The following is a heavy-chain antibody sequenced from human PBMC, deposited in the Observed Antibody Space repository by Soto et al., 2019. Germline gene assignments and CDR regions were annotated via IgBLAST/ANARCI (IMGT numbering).Heavy chain of an antibody. CDR2: ISYDGSNK. D-gene: IGHD2-2*01. V-gene: IGHV3-30*18. Sequence: PGGSLRLSCAASGFTFSSYGMHWVRQAPGKGLEWVAVISYDGSNKYYADSVKGRFTISRDNSKNTLYLQMNSLRAEDTAVYYCAKEVGYCSSTSCEGWFDPWGQGTLVTVSS. CDR3: AKEVGYCSSTSCEGWFDP. CDR1: GFTFSSYG. J-gene: IGHJ5*02.